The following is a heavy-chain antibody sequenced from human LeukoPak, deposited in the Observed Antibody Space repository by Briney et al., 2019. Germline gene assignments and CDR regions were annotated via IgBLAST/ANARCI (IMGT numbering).Heavy chain of an antibody. CDR3: ARHNSGAGSILGN. V-gene: IGHV4-61*01. Sequence: SETLSLTCTVSGGSVSSGRYYWSWIRQPPGKGLEWIGYIYYSGSTNYNPSLKSRVTISVDTSKNQFSLKLNSVTAADTAVYYCARHNSGAGSILGNWGQGTLVTVSS. J-gene: IGHJ1*01. D-gene: IGHD3-10*01. CDR1: GGSVSSGRYY. CDR2: IYYSGST.